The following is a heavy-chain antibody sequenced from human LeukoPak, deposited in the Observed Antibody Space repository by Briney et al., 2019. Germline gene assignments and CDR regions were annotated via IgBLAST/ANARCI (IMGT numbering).Heavy chain of an antibody. CDR1: GASVSGSPYY. CDR2: INHSGST. V-gene: IGHV4-39*07. D-gene: IGHD6-6*01. CDR3: ARDWGVSARPGYMDV. Sequence: PSETLSLTCTVSGASVSGSPYYWGWIRQPPGKGLEWIGEINHSGSTNYNPSLKSRVTISVDTSKNQFSLRLSSVTAADTAVYYCARDWGVSARPGYMDVWGKGTTVTVSS. J-gene: IGHJ6*03.